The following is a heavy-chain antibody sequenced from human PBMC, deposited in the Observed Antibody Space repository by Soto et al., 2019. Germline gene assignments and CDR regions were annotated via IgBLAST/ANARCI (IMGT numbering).Heavy chain of an antibody. V-gene: IGHV6-1*01. Sequence: QALCLPCAISGGSVSSNTAACNLIRSSPSRGLEWLGRTYYRSNWRHDYAVSVKSRITVNPDTSKNHFSLQLNSVTPDDTAVYYCARGVAGSGFDLWGQGTLVTVSS. CDR3: ARGVAGSGFDL. J-gene: IGHJ4*02. D-gene: IGHD6-19*01. CDR1: GGSVSSNTAA. CDR2: TYYRSNWRH.